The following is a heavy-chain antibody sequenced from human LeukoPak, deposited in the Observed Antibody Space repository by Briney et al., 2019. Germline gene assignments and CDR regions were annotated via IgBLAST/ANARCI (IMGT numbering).Heavy chain of an antibody. J-gene: IGHJ4*02. CDR1: GGSISSYY. CDR2: LFASGYS. V-gene: IGHV3-66*01. D-gene: IGHD1-26*01. Sequence: ETLSLTCTVSGGSISSYYWSWIRQPPGKGLEWVSVLFASGYSKYADSVKGRFTISRDNSENTLDLHMRSLRAEDTAVYYCAAKGNGYTGIYLFAHWGQGTLVTVSS. CDR3: AAKGNGYTGIYLFAH.